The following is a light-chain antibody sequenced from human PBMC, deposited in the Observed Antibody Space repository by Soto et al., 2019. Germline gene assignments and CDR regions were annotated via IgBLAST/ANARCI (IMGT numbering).Light chain of an antibody. CDR3: QQYNNWPPEGT. CDR2: RAS. J-gene: IGKJ3*01. Sequence: IVLTQSPGTLSVSPGEGATLSCGASQNVNTNLAWYQQRPGQAPRLLIYRASTRATGIPARFSGSGSGTEFTLTITNLQSEDIAIYYCQQYNNWPPEGTFGPGTRVEIK. CDR1: QNVNTN. V-gene: IGKV3-15*01.